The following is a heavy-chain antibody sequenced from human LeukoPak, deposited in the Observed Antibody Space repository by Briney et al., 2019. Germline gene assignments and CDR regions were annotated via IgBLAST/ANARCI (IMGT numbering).Heavy chain of an antibody. CDR2: INAGNGNT. D-gene: IGHD2-15*01. CDR1: GYTFTSYA. J-gene: IGHJ6*04. CDR3: ARGCSGGSCYPRYYYYYGMDV. V-gene: IGHV1-3*01. Sequence: GASVKVSCKASGYTFTSYAMHRVRQAPGQRLEWMGWINAGNGNTKYSQKFQGRVTITRDTSASTAYMELSSLRSEDTAVYYCARGCSGGSCYPRYYYYYGMDVWGKGTTVTVSS.